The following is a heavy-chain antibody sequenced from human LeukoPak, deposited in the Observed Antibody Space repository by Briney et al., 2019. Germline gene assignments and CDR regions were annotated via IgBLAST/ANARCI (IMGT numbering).Heavy chain of an antibody. CDR1: VYSFTSFY. CDR2: VNPSGGST. J-gene: IGHJ4*02. D-gene: IGHD3-3*02. Sequence: ASVKVSCKTSVYSFTSFYIHWVRQAPGQGLEWMGMVNPSGGSTISAQKFQDRVNMTTDTSTRTVYMEMTGLTSDDTGIYYCARDAFWGQGTQVTVSS. CDR3: ARDAF. V-gene: IGHV1-46*01.